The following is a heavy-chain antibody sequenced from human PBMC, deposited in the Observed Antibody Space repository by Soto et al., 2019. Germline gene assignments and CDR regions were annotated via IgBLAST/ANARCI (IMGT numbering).Heavy chain of an antibody. Sequence: GESLKISCKGSGYRFTSYWIGWVRQMPGKGLEWVGIIYPGDSDARYSPSFQGQVTISVDKSNNTAYLHWSRLKAPDTAIYYCARQSEYSGAYWPYWGQGTLVTVSS. J-gene: IGHJ4*02. V-gene: IGHV5-51*01. CDR3: ARQSEYSGAYWPY. D-gene: IGHD1-26*01. CDR1: GYRFTSYW. CDR2: IYPGDSDA.